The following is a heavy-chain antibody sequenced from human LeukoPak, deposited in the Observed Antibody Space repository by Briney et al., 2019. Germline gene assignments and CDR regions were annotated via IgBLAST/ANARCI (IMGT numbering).Heavy chain of an antibody. J-gene: IGHJ4*02. CDR1: GFTFGNDA. D-gene: IGHD4-23*01. CDR2: INTDGTHT. V-gene: IGHV3-23*01. Sequence: PGGSLRLSCATSGFTFGNDAMSWVRQAPTKGREWVSSINTDGTHTPYADSVRGRFSTSSDNSKNTAHLQMNSLTDENTGVYYCVRKNSAPTTFEWWGQGTLVTVSS. CDR3: VRKNSAPTTFEW.